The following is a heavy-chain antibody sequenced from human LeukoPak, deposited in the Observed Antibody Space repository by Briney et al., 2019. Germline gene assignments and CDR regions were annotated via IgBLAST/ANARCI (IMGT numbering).Heavy chain of an antibody. D-gene: IGHD5-24*01. CDR3: ARASRHRWPYGMDV. V-gene: IGHV4-30-2*01. J-gene: IGHJ6*02. CDR1: GGSISSGGYS. CDR2: IYHSGST. Sequence: SETLSLTCAVSGGSISSGGYSWSWIRQPPGKGLEWIGYIYHSGSTYYNPSLKSRVTISVDRSKNQFSLKLSSVTAADTAVYYCARASRHRWPYGMDVWGQGTTVTVSS.